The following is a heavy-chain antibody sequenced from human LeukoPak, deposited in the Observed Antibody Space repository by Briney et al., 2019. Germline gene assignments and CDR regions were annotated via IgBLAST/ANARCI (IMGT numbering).Heavy chain of an antibody. D-gene: IGHD3-22*01. Sequence: TGGSLRLSCAASGFTFSSYSMNWVRQAPGKGLEWVSYISSSSSTIYYADSVKGRFTISRDNAKNSLYLQMNSLRAEDTAVYYCARGDNDYYDSSGPDWFDPWGQGTLVTVSS. CDR3: ARGDNDYYDSSGPDWFDP. V-gene: IGHV3-48*04. CDR1: GFTFSSYS. J-gene: IGHJ5*02. CDR2: ISSSSSTI.